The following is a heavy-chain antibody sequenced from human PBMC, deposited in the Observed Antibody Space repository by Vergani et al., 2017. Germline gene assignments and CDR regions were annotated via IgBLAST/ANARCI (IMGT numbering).Heavy chain of an antibody. D-gene: IGHD3-10*01. CDR2: IKQDGSEK. CDR3: ARAHSMVRGVGY. J-gene: IGHJ4*02. V-gene: IGHV3-7*01. CDR1: GFTISSYW. Sequence: EVQLVESGGGLVQPGGSLRLSCAASGFTISSYWMSWVRQPPVKGLEWVANIKQDGSEKYYVDSVKGRFTISRDNAKNSLYLQMNSLRAENTAVYYCARAHSMVRGVGYWGQGTLVTVSS.